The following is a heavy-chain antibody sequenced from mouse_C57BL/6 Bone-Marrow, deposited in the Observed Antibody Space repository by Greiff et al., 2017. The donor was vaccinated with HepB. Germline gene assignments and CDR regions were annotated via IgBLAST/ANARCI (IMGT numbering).Heavy chain of an antibody. D-gene: IGHD2-4*01. V-gene: IGHV5-9-1*02. J-gene: IGHJ3*01. CDR2: ISSGGDYI. Sequence: DVMLVESGEGLVKPGGSLKLSCAASGFTFSSYAMSWVRQTPEKRLEWVAYISSGGDYIYYADTVKGRFTISRDNARNTLYLQMSSLKSEDTAMYYCTRGEDYGNAYWGQGTLVTVSA. CDR3: TRGEDYGNAY. CDR1: GFTFSSYA.